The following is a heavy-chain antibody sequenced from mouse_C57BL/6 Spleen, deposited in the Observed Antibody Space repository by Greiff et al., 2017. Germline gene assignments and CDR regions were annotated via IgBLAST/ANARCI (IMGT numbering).Heavy chain of an antibody. V-gene: IGHV14-4*01. CDR2: IDPENGDT. D-gene: IGHD1-1*01. CDR1: GFNIKDDY. Sequence: VQLKESGAELVRPGASVKLSCTASGFNIKDDYMHWVKQRPEQGLEWIGWIDPENGDTEYASKFQGKATITADTSSNTAYLQLSSLTSEDTAVYYCNYGSGNYWGQGTTLTVAS. CDR3: NYGSGNY. J-gene: IGHJ2*01.